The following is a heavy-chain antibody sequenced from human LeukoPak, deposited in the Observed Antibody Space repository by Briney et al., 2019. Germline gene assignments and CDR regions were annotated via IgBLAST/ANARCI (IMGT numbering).Heavy chain of an antibody. CDR1: GASISSYY. J-gene: IGHJ4*02. V-gene: IGHV4-59*01. CDR2: IYYSGSI. Sequence: PSETLSLICTVSGASISSYYWSWNRQPREKGLEWIGDIYYSGSIKYNPSLKSRVTMSVDTSKNQFSLKLSSVTAADTAIYYCARENPSGYYNRPIDYWGQGTLVTVSS. CDR3: ARENPSGYYNRPIDY. D-gene: IGHD3-22*01.